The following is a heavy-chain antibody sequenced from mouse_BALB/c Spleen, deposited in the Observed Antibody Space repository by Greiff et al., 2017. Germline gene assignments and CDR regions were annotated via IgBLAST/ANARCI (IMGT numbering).Heavy chain of an antibody. V-gene: IGHV5-6-5*01. CDR1: GFTFSSYA. CDR3: ARRDYGNYEFSY. CDR2: ISSGGST. Sequence: EVMLVESGGGLVKPGGSLKLSCAASGFTFSSYAMSWVRQTPEKRLEWVASISSGGSTYYPDSVKGRFTISRDNARNILYLQMSSLRSEDTAMYYCARRDYGNYEFSYWGQGTLVTVSA. D-gene: IGHD2-1*01. J-gene: IGHJ3*01.